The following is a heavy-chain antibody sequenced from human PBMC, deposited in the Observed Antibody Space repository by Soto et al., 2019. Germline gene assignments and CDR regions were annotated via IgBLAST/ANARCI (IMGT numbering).Heavy chain of an antibody. D-gene: IGHD4-17*01. CDR2: INSDGSST. CDR3: ARDDYGGFYYYYYGMDV. Sequence: QPGGSLRLSCAASGFTFSSYWMHWVRQAPGKGLVWVSCINSDGSSTSYADSVKGRFTISRDNAKNTLYLQMNSLRAEDTAVYYCARDDYGGFYYYYYGMDVWGQGTTVTVSS. CDR1: GFTFSSYW. V-gene: IGHV3-74*01. J-gene: IGHJ6*02.